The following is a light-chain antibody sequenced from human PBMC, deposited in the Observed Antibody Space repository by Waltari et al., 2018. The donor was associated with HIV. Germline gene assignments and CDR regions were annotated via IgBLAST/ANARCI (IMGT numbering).Light chain of an antibody. J-gene: IGLJ1*01. CDR1: SSAVGCYNY. V-gene: IGLV2-14*01. Sequence: QSAPTQPASVSGSPGQSITISCTGTSSAVGCYNYVSWYQQHPGKAPKLMIYEVSNRPSGVSNRFSGSKSGNTASLTISGLQAEDEADYYCSSYTSSSTPYVFGTGTKVTVL. CDR2: EVS. CDR3: SSYTSSSTPYV.